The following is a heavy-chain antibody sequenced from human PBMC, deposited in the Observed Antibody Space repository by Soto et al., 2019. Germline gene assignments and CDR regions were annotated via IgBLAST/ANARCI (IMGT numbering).Heavy chain of an antibody. D-gene: IGHD4-17*01. V-gene: IGHV4-31*03. J-gene: IGHJ3*02. CDR1: GDSTSRGGYY. CDR3: ARGAADYGDAFDI. CDR2: IYWRGNT. Sequence: QVRLQESGPGLVKPSQTLSLTCRVSGDSTSRGGYYCSWIRQHPGKGLEWIGYIYWRGNTYFNPSLKSRVSISLGTSSNQFSLNLTSVTAADTAVYYCARGAADYGDAFDIWGQGTTVTVSS.